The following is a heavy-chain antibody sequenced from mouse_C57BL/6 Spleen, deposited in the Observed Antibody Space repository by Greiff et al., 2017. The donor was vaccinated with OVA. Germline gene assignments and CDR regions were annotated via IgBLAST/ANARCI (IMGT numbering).Heavy chain of an antibody. CDR3: ARRTTVVDGLDY. D-gene: IGHD1-1*01. CDR2: IYPGDGDT. J-gene: IGHJ2*01. Sequence: QVQLQQSGPELVKPGASVKISCKASGYAFSSSWMNWVKQRPGKGLEWIGRIYPGDGDTNYNGKFKGKATLTADKSSSTAYMQLSSLTSEDSAVYFCARRTTVVDGLDYWGQGTTLTVSS. V-gene: IGHV1-82*01. CDR1: GYAFSSSW.